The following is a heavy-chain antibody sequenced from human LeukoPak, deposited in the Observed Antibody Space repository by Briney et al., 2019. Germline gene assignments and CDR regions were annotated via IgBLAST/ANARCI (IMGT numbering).Heavy chain of an antibody. CDR1: GFTFSSYA. CDR2: ISGSGGST. Sequence: GGSLRLSCAASGFTFSSYAMSWVRQAPGKGLEWVSAISGSGGSTYYADSVKGQFTISRDNSKNTLYLQMNSLRAEDTAVYYCAKDPLLTGDNLDVDYWGQGTLVTVSS. V-gene: IGHV3-23*01. D-gene: IGHD1-1*01. CDR3: AKDPLLTGDNLDVDY. J-gene: IGHJ4*02.